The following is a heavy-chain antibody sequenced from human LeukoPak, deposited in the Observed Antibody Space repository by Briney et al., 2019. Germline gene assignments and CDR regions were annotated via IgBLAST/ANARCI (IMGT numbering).Heavy chain of an antibody. Sequence: ASVKVSCKASGYTFTSYGISWVRQAPGQGLEWMGWISAYNGNTNYAQKFQGRVTITADKSTSTAYMELSSLRSEDTAVYYCARIGRWGTQVDYWGQGTLVTVSS. CDR1: GYTFTSYG. V-gene: IGHV1-18*01. J-gene: IGHJ4*02. CDR3: ARIGRWGTQVDY. D-gene: IGHD3-16*01. CDR2: ISAYNGNT.